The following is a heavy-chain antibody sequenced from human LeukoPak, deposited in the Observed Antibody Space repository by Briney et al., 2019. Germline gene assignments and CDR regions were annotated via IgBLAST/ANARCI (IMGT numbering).Heavy chain of an antibody. CDR1: GGPIRDYY. J-gene: IGHJ3*02. V-gene: IGHV4-59*08. CDR3: VRHKRWLQSPDAFDI. CDR2: IYYSGST. D-gene: IGHD5-24*01. Sequence: SETLSLTCTVSGGPIRDYYWSWIRQPPGRGLEWIGYIYYSGSTIHNPSLKSRVTLLVDMSKSQFSLSLTSVTASDAAVYYCVRHKRWLQSPDAFDIWGQGTMVTVSS.